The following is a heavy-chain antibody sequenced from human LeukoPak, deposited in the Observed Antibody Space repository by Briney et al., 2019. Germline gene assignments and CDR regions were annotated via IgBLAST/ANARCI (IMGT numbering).Heavy chain of an antibody. CDR2: IYQSGST. Sequence: PSETLSLTCTVSGYSISSGYYWGWIQQPPGKGLEWIGSIYQSGSTYYNPSLKSRVTISVDTSKNQFSLKLSSVTAADTAVYYCARVDGGQQLVRGVYYYYYMDVWGKGTTVTVSS. CDR3: ARVDGGQQLVRGVYYYYYMDV. D-gene: IGHD6-13*01. J-gene: IGHJ6*03. V-gene: IGHV4-38-2*02. CDR1: GYSISSGYY.